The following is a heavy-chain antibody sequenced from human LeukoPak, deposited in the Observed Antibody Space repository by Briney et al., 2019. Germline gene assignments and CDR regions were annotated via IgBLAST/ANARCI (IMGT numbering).Heavy chain of an antibody. CDR3: ARDGYKTRGPYDY. Sequence: PGGSLRLSCAASGFTFDDYAMHWVRQAPGKGLEWVSGISWNSGSIGYADSVKGRFTISRDNAKNSLYLQMNSLRDEDTAVYYCARDGYKTRGPYDYWGQGTLVTVSS. CDR2: ISWNSGSI. CDR1: GFTFDDYA. D-gene: IGHD5-24*01. V-gene: IGHV3-9*01. J-gene: IGHJ4*02.